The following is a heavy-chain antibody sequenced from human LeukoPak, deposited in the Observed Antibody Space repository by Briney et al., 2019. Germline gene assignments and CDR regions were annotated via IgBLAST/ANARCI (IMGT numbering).Heavy chain of an antibody. D-gene: IGHD4-17*01. J-gene: IGHJ6*02. V-gene: IGHV1-2*02. CDR3: ARAEGEYGDYNYYYYYGMDV. CDR2: INPNSGGT. Sequence: ASVKVSCKASGYTFTGYYMHWVRQAPGQGLEWMGWINPNSGGTNYAQKFQGRVTMTRDTSISTAYMELSRLRSDDTAVYYCARAEGEYGDYNYYYYYGMDVWGQGTTVTVSS. CDR1: GYTFTGYY.